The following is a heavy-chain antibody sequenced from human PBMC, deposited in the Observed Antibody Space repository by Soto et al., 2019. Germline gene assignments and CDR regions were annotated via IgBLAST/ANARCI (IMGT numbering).Heavy chain of an antibody. CDR2: ISGSGGST. D-gene: IGHD6-13*01. CDR1: GFTFSSYA. CDR3: ARGTAGSTYYFDY. J-gene: IGHJ4*02. Sequence: EVQLLESGGGLVQPGGSLRLSCAASGFTFSSYAMSWVRQAPGKGLEWVSAISGSGGSTYYAQKFQGRVTMTRDTSTSTVYMELSSLRSEDTAVYYCARGTAGSTYYFDYWGQGTLVTVSS. V-gene: IGHV3-23*01.